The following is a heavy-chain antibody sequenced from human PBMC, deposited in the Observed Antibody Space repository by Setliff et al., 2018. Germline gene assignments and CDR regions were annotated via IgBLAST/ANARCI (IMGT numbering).Heavy chain of an antibody. CDR1: GASISSDGYY. Sequence: SETLSLTCIVSGASISSDGYYWSWIRQHPGRGLEWIGYIYYSGSTYYNPSLKSRVTISLDTSKNQFSLELSSVTAAGTAWYYCSRSRTIAVKGGVFAVWGRGTLVTVSS. CDR2: IYYSGST. J-gene: IGHJ2*01. V-gene: IGHV4-31*03. CDR3: SRSRTIAVKGGVFAV. D-gene: IGHD6-19*01.